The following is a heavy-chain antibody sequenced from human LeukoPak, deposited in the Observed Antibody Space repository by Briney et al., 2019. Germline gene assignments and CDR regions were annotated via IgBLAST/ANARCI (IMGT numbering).Heavy chain of an antibody. CDR1: GFTFSSYA. Sequence: HWGALRLSCAASGFTFSSYAMSWVRQAPGKGLEWVSAISGSGGSTYYADSVKGRFTISRDNSKNTLYLQMNSLRAEDTAVYYCAKSPPYYYDSSGYYYFDYWGQGTLVTVSS. CDR2: ISGSGGST. D-gene: IGHD3-22*01. J-gene: IGHJ4*02. CDR3: AKSPPYYYDSSGYYYFDY. V-gene: IGHV3-23*01.